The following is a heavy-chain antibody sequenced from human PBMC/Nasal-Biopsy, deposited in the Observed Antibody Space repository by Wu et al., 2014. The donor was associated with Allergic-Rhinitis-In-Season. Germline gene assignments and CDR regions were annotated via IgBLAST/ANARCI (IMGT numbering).Heavy chain of an antibody. CDR3: GKDVSVAEAADWFDP. V-gene: IGHV3-48*04. J-gene: IGHJ5*02. CDR2: ISSGSSSSI. CDR1: EFTFSSYS. D-gene: IGHD6-13*01. Sequence: LRLSCAASEFTFSSYSMNWVRQAPGKGLEWISYISSGSSSSIYYADSVKGRFTISRDNAKNSLYLQLDSLRAEDTAVYYCGKDVSVAEAADWFDPWGQGKPYVTVSS.